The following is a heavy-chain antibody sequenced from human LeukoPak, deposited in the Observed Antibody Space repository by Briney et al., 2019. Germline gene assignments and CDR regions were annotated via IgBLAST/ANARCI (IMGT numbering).Heavy chain of an antibody. D-gene: IGHD2-21*02. CDR2: IYHSGST. CDR3: ARTHCEGDCFSAIRY. CDR1: GYSISSGYY. V-gene: IGHV4-38-2*02. Sequence: SEILSLTCTVSGYSISSGYYWGWIRQPPGKGLEWIGSIYHSGSTYYNPSLKSRVTISVDTSKNEFSLKVRSVTAADTAVYFCARTHCEGDCFSAIRYWGQGTPVTVSS. J-gene: IGHJ4*02.